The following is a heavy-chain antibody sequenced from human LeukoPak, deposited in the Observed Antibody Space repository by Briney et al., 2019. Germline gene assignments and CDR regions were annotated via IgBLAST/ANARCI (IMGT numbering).Heavy chain of an antibody. CDR1: GYSFTGAY. CDR2: INPNSGET. Sequence: ASVKVSCKPSGYSFTGAYVHWVRQAPGQGLEWMGWINPNSGETKFAQKFQGRVTMTRDTSISTVYMDLGGLRSDDTAVYYCARVLFNSGYDYWGQGSLVTVSS. J-gene: IGHJ4*02. CDR3: ARVLFNSGYDY. D-gene: IGHD3-9*01. V-gene: IGHV1-2*02.